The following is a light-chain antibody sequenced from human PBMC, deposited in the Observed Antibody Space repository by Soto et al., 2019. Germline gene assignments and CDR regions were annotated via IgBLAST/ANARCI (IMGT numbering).Light chain of an antibody. V-gene: IGLV2-8*01. J-gene: IGLJ1*01. CDR1: SSDVGGYNY. Sequence: QSVLTQPPSASGSPGQSVTISCTGTSSDVGGYNYVSWYQQHPGKAPKLMIYEVSKRPSGVPDRFSGSKPGNTASLSVSGLQAEDEADYYCSSYAGSNIYVFGNGTKVTVL. CDR3: SSYAGSNIYV. CDR2: EVS.